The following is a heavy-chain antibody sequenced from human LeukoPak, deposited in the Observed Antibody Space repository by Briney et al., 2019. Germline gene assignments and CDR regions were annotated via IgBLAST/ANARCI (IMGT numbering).Heavy chain of an antibody. Sequence: GASVKVSCKASGYTFTGYYMNWVRQAPGQGLEWMGLINPNSGGTNYAQKFQGRVTMTGDTSISTAYMELSRLRSDDTAVYYCARDHLTMVRGVIIYWGQGTLVTVSS. CDR1: GYTFTGYY. D-gene: IGHD3-10*01. CDR3: ARDHLTMVRGVIIY. CDR2: INPNSGGT. J-gene: IGHJ4*02. V-gene: IGHV1-2*02.